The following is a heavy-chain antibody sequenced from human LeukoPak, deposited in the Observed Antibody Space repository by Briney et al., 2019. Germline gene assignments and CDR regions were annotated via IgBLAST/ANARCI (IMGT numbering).Heavy chain of an antibody. CDR2: IKQDGSET. J-gene: IGHJ6*02. CDR3: ARDPYSSSWSYGMDV. Sequence: PGGSLRLSCTASGFTFSDYWMSWVRQTPEKGLEWVANIKQDGSETVYVDSLKGRFTISRDSAQSSLYLQMNSLRAEDTAVYYCARDPYSSSWSYGMDVWGQGTTVTVSS. CDR1: GFTFSDYW. D-gene: IGHD6-13*01. V-gene: IGHV3-7*05.